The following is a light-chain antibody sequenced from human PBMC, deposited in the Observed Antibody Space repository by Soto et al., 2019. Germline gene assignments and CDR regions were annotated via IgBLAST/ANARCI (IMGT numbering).Light chain of an antibody. V-gene: IGLV1-40*01. CDR3: QSYDSSLSGYV. Sequence: QSVLTQPPSVSGAPGQRVTFSCTGSSSNIGAGYGVHWYQQFPGTAPKLLIFGSTNRPSGVPDRFSGSKSGSSASLAITGLQAEDEADYYCQSYDSSLSGYVFGTGTKVTVL. CDR1: SSNIGAGYG. J-gene: IGLJ1*01. CDR2: GST.